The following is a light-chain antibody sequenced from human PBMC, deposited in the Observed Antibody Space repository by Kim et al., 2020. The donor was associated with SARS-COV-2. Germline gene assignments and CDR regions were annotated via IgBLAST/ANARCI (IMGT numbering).Light chain of an antibody. CDR3: CSYAGSYTWV. CDR2: DVK. CDR1: NSDVGGYES. Sequence: QSALTQPRAVSGSPGQSVTISCTGTNSDVGGYESVSWYQQHPGKAPKLVIFDVKKVPSGVTDRFYGSKSGPTASLTIYRLQAEDEADYFCCSYAGSYTWVFGGGTKLTVL. J-gene: IGLJ3*02. V-gene: IGLV2-11*01.